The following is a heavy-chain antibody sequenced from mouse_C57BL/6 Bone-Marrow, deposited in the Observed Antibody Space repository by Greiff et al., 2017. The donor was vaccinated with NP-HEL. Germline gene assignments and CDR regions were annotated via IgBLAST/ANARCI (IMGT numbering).Heavy chain of an antibody. CDR3: ARSSPYYFDY. D-gene: IGHD1-1*01. CDR2: IYPGDGDT. CDR1: GYAFSSSW. V-gene: IGHV1-82*01. Sequence: VQLQQSGPELVKPGASVKISCKASGYAFSSSWMNWVKQRPGKGLEWIGRIYPGDGDTNYNGKFKGKATLTADKSSSTAYMQLSSLTSEDSAVYFSARSSPYYFDYWGQGTTLTVSS. J-gene: IGHJ2*01.